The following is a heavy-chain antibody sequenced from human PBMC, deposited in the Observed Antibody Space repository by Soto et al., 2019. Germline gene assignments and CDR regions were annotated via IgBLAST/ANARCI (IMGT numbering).Heavy chain of an antibody. J-gene: IGHJ3*02. CDR1: GYTFTSYY. D-gene: IGHD3-10*01. CDR2: INPSSGST. V-gene: IGHV1-46*01. CDR3: ARKTGAFDI. Sequence: ASVKVSCKASGYTFTSYYMRWVRQAPGQGLEWMGIINPSSGSTTYAQKFQGRVTMTRDTSTSTVYMELSSLRSEDTAVYYCARKTGAFDIWGQGTMVTVSS.